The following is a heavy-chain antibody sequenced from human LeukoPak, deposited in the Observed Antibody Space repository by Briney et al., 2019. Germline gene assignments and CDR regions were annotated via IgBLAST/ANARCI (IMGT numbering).Heavy chain of an antibody. D-gene: IGHD3-3*01. CDR3: ARDHGFWSGPYYYMDV. CDR1: GGSISSYY. CDR2: IYYSGST. V-gene: IGHV4-59*01. J-gene: IGHJ6*03. Sequence: SETLSLTCTVSGGSISSYYWSWIRQPPGRGLEWIGYIYYSGSTNYNPSLKSRVTISVATSKNQFSLKLSSVTAADTAVYYCARDHGFWSGPYYYMDVWGKGTTVTVSS.